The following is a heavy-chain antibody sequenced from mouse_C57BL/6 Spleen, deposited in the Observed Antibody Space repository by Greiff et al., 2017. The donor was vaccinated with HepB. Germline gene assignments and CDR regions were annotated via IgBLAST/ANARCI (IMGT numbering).Heavy chain of an antibody. CDR2: IYPGSGST. CDR3: ARSMGSSRREYFDV. Sequence: QVQLQQPGAELVKPGASVKMSCKASGYTFTSYWITWVKQRPGQGLEWIGDIYPGSGSTNYNEKFKGQSTLTVDTSSSTAYMQLSSLTSEDSAVYYCARSMGSSRREYFDVWGTGTTVTVSS. D-gene: IGHD1-1*01. J-gene: IGHJ1*03. CDR1: GYTFTSYW. V-gene: IGHV1-55*01.